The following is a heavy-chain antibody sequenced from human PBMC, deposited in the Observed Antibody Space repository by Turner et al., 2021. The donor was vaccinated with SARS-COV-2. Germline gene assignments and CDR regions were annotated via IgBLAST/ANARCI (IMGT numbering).Heavy chain of an antibody. D-gene: IGHD2-2*01. J-gene: IGHJ6*02. CDR1: GFTFSSYW. CDR2: INRDGSST. V-gene: IGHV3-74*01. Sequence: EVQLVESGGGLVQPGGSLRLSCAASGFTFSSYWMHWVRQAPGKGLVGVSRINRDGSSTSYADSMKGRFTISRDNAKNTLYLQMNSLRAEDTAVYYCVRDIVVVHHGMDVWGQGTTVTVSS. CDR3: VRDIVVVHHGMDV.